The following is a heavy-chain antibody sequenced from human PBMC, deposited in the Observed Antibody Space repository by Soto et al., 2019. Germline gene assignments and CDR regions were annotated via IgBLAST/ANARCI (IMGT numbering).Heavy chain of an antibody. V-gene: IGHV3-11*06. CDR3: ARVSGKAAAGPFDS. Sequence: QVRLVQSGGGLVKPGGSLRLSCAASGFSFNDYYMAWIRQAPGKGLEWIAHISTTTIISPENGDSVRGRFSISRDTDKNSLFLHMDSLRAEDTAVYYCARVSGKAAAGPFDSWGQGTLVIVSS. J-gene: IGHJ4*02. CDR2: ISTTTIISP. D-gene: IGHD6-25*01. CDR1: GFSFNDYY.